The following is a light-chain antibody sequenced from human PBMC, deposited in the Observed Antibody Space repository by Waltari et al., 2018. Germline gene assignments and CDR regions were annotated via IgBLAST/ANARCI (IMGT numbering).Light chain of an antibody. CDR3: QQFNSYPRT. J-gene: IGKJ2*01. Sequence: DIQLTQSPSFLSASIGDRVIITCRASQGISSFLAWYQHKPGKAPNLLIYDASTLQNGVPSRFSGSGSVTEFTLTISSLQPEDFATYYCQQFNSYPRTFGQGTKVQIK. CDR1: QGISSF. V-gene: IGKV1-9*01. CDR2: DAS.